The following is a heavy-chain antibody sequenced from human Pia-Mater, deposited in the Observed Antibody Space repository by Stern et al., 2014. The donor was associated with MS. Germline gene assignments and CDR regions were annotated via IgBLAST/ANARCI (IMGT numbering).Heavy chain of an antibody. D-gene: IGHD3-3*01. J-gene: IGHJ3*01. CDR2: IYTDGRT. CDR1: GFIVSKNY. V-gene: IGHV3-53*01. CDR3: ARAIFGDNTAAMAPDAFDS. Sequence: EVQLVESGGGLIQPGGSLRLSCAAPGFIVSKNYMSWVRQAPGQGLEWVSLIYTDGRTYYAGSVNGRFTISRDSSKNKLFLQMNSLRAEDTAMYYCARAIFGDNTAAMAPDAFDSWGQGTMVTVSS.